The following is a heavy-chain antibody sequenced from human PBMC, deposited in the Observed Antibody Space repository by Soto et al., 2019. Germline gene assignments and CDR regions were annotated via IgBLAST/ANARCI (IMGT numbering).Heavy chain of an antibody. CDR2: IYHSGST. D-gene: IGHD6-13*01. CDR1: GGSISSSNW. V-gene: IGHV4-4*02. J-gene: IGHJ4*02. Sequence: QVQLQESGPGLVKPSGTLSLTCAVSGGSISSSNWWSWVRQPPGKGLEWIGEIYHSGSTNYNPSLKSGVTIAVDKSKNQFSLKLSAVTAADTAVYYCGNIAAAGNFDYWGQGTLVTVSS. CDR3: GNIAAAGNFDY.